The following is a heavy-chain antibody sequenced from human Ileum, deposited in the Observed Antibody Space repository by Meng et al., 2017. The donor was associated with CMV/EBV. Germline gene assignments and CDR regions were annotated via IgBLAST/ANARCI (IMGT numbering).Heavy chain of an antibody. CDR1: GCTLSDYY. J-gene: IGHJ4*02. D-gene: IGHD3-3*02. Sequence: LRRSCAASGCTLSDYYLSWIRQAPGKGLEWVSYISGSGGAIFYADSVKGRFTMSRDNAKSSLYLQMSSLRAEDTAVYYCATDRRTPFFGGQGALVTVSS. CDR2: ISGSGGAI. CDR3: ATDRRTPFF. V-gene: IGHV3-11*01.